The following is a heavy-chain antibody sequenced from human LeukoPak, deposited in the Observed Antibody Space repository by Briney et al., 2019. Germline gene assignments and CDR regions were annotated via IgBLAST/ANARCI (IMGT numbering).Heavy chain of an antibody. CDR2: VSGSGDST. V-gene: IGHV3-23*01. CDR3: ARRGPIWRFFDY. CDR1: GFTFSNHA. J-gene: IGHJ4*02. Sequence: GGSLRLSCAASGFTFSNHAMSWVRQAPGKGLEWVSTVSGSGDSTYYADSVKGTFTISGNNTKNTLYLQRNSLRAEDTAVYYCARRGPIWRFFDYWGRGTLVTVSS.